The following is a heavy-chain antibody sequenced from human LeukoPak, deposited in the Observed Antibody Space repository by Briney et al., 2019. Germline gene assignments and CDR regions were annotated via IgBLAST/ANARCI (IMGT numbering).Heavy chain of an antibody. CDR1: GGSVSSGNYY. D-gene: IGHD1-7*01. CDR2: IYYSGST. Sequence: PSETLSLTCTVSGGSVSSGNYYWSWIRQSPGKGLEWIGYIYYSGSTNYNPSLKSRVTISVDTSKNQFSLKLSSVTAADTAVYYCAKTEAMGWNYPNSLYSYYYGMDVWGQGTTVTVSS. CDR3: AKTEAMGWNYPNSLYSYYYGMDV. V-gene: IGHV4-61*01. J-gene: IGHJ6*02.